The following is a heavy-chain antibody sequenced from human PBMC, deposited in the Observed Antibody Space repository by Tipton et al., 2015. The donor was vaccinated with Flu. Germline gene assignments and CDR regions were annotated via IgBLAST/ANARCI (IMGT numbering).Heavy chain of an antibody. D-gene: IGHD1-20*01. CDR3: ARVGVYNWNDVGFDH. CDR1: GGSISSGSYY. J-gene: IGHJ4*02. CDR2: IYTSGST. V-gene: IGHV4-61*02. Sequence: LRLSCTVSGGSISSGSYYWSWIRQPAGKGLEWIGRIYTSGSTNYNPSLKSRVTISVDTSKNQFSLKLSSVTAADTAVYYCARVGVYNWNDVGFDHWGQGTLVTVSS.